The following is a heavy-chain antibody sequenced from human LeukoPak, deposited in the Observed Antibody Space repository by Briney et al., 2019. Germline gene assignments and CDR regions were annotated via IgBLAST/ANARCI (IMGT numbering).Heavy chain of an antibody. V-gene: IGHV3-11*06. CDR3: ARDSSSWRSPFDY. CDR2: ISSSSSYT. Sequence: GGSLRLSCEASGFTFSDYYMSWIRQAPGKGLEWVSYISSSSSYTNYADSVKGRFTISRDNAKNSLYLQMNSLRAEDTAVYYCARDSSSWRSPFDYWGQGTLVTVSS. D-gene: IGHD6-13*01. J-gene: IGHJ4*02. CDR1: GFTFSDYY.